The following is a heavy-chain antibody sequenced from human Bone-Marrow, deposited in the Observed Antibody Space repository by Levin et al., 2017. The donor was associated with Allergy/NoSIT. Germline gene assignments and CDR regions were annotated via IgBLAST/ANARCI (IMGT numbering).Heavy chain of an antibody. J-gene: IGHJ6*03. CDR2: INQSGST. V-gene: IGHV4-34*01. CDR1: GGSFHTHY. CDR3: ARGSDIVVLSAAARYFYMDV. D-gene: IGHD2-21*01. Sequence: SQTLSLPCAVYGGSFHTHYWTWIRPTPGAGLEWIGEINQSGSTNFNPSLKSRVSISIDTSKKQFSLKMTSVTSADTATYYCARGSDIVVLSAAARYFYMDVWGAGTTVAVSS.